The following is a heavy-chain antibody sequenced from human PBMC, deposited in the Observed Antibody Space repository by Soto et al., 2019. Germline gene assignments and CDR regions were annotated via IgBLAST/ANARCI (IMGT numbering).Heavy chain of an antibody. V-gene: IGHV3-48*02. CDR1: GFTFSTYT. J-gene: IGHJ5*02. Sequence: EVQLVESGGGLVQPGGSLRLSCAASGFTFSTYTMNWVRQAPGKGLEWVSYISGSSSTIYYTDSVKGRFTISRDNAKNSLYLQMNSLRDEDTAAYYCERGGGYNWNYNWFDPWGQGALVTVSS. CDR2: ISGSSSTI. D-gene: IGHD1-7*01. CDR3: ERGGGYNWNYNWFDP.